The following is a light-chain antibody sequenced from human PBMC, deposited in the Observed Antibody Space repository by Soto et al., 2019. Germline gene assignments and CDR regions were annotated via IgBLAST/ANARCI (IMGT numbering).Light chain of an antibody. CDR3: QQYNSYWT. V-gene: IGKV1-5*03. CDR2: KAS. CDR1: QTVERW. Sequence: IQMPQTPSTTLEGVRDRVTITFRASQTVERWLAWYQQKPGKAPKLLIYKASSLESGVPSRFSGSGSGTEFTLTISSLQPDDFATYYCQQYNSYWTFGQGTKVDIK. J-gene: IGKJ1*01.